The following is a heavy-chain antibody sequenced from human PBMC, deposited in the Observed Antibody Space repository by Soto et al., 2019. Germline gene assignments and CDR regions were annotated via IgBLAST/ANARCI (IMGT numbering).Heavy chain of an antibody. CDR3: ARQEGYCSSTSCLPYFDY. V-gene: IGHV1-18*04. CDR2: ISAYNGNT. Sequence: WASVKVSCKAPGYTFTSYGISWVRQAPGQGLEWMGWISAYNGNTNYAQKLQGRVTMTTDTSTSTAYMELRSLRSDDTAVYYCARQEGYCSSTSCLPYFDYWGQGTLVTV. J-gene: IGHJ4*02. D-gene: IGHD2-2*01. CDR1: GYTFTSYG.